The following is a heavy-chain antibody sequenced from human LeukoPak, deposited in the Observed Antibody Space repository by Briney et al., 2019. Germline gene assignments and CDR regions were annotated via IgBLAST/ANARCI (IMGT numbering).Heavy chain of an antibody. Sequence: GSLRLSCAASGFTFSSYGMHWVRQPPGKGLEWIGSIYYSGSTYYNPSLKSRVTISVDTSKNQFSLKLSSVTAADTAVYYCARVRLWFGELLPPKSYYMDVWGKGTTVTVSS. V-gene: IGHV4-39*07. J-gene: IGHJ6*03. CDR1: GFTFSSYG. CDR2: IYYSGST. D-gene: IGHD3-10*01. CDR3: ARVRLWFGELLPPKSYYMDV.